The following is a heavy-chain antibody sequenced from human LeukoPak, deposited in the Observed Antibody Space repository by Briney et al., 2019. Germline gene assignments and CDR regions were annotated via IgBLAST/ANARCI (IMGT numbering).Heavy chain of an antibody. V-gene: IGHV4-4*07. Sequence: SETLSLTCAVSGGPMYSYYWTWIRQTAEKGLEWIGRLYPGVSTNYNPSLKSRVTMSVDTSKNQFALKLSAVTAADTAVYYYARMKFYDSTGYSPGHYMDVWGKGTTVTVSS. CDR3: ARMKFYDSTGYSPGHYMDV. CDR2: LYPGVST. J-gene: IGHJ6*03. D-gene: IGHD3-22*01. CDR1: GGPMYSYY.